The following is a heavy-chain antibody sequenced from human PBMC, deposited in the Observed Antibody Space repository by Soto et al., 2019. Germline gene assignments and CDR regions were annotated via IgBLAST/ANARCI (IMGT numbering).Heavy chain of an antibody. CDR1: GFTFSSYY. Sequence: GGSLRLSCAASGFTFSSYYMNWVRQGPGKGLEWVSYISSGSTTIYYADSVKGRFTISRDNAKNSLYLQMNSLRDEDTAMYYCARASHFGYVMDVWGHGTTVTVSS. D-gene: IGHD3-10*01. J-gene: IGHJ6*02. CDR3: ARASHFGYVMDV. CDR2: ISSGSTTI. V-gene: IGHV3-48*02.